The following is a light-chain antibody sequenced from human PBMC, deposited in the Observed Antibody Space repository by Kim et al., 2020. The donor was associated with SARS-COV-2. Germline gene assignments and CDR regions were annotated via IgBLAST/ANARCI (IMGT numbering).Light chain of an antibody. V-gene: IGLV1-40*01. CDR2: GNS. J-gene: IGLJ1*01. CDR1: SSNIGAGYD. Sequence: QRVTISCTGRSSNIGAGYDVHWYQQLPGTAPKLLIYGNSNRPSGVPDRFSGSKSGTSASLAITGLQAEDEADYYCQSYDSSLSGWVFGTGTKVTVL. CDR3: QSYDSSLSGWV.